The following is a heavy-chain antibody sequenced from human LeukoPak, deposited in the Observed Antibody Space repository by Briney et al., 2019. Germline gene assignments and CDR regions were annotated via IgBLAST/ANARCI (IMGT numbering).Heavy chain of an antibody. J-gene: IGHJ3*02. CDR3: ARDRGDFWSGYQPDAFDI. V-gene: IGHV3-21*01. D-gene: IGHD3-3*01. CDR2: ISSSSSYI. Sequence: PGGSLRLSCAASGFTFSSYSMNWVRQAPGKGLEWVSSISSSSSYIYYADSVKGRFTISRDNAKNSLYLQMNSLRAEDTAVYYCARDRGDFWSGYQPDAFDIWGQGTMVTVSS. CDR1: GFTFSSYS.